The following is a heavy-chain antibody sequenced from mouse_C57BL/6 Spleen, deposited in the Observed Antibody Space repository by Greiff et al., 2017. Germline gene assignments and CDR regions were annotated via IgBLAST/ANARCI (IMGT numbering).Heavy chain of an antibody. D-gene: IGHD4-1*01. CDR1: GFNIKDYY. Sequence: VQLQQSGAELVRPGASVKLSCTASGFNIKDYYMHWVKQRPEQGLEWIGRIDPEDGDTEYAPKFQGKATMTADTSSNTAYLQLSSLTSEDTAVYYCSSNWAWFAYWGQGTLVTVSA. V-gene: IGHV14-1*01. J-gene: IGHJ3*01. CDR3: SSNWAWFAY. CDR2: IDPEDGDT.